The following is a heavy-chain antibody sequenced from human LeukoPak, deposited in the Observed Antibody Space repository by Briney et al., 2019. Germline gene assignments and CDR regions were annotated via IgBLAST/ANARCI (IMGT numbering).Heavy chain of an antibody. V-gene: IGHV4-59*01. CDR1: GGSISSYY. CDR3: ARGLLDGYPHPAAFEI. D-gene: IGHD5-24*01. CDR2: IYYSGST. Sequence: PSETLSLTCTVSGGSISSYYWSWIRQPPGKGLEWIGYIYYSGSTNYNPSLKSRVTISVDTSKNQFSLKLSSVTAADTAVYYWARGLLDGYPHPAAFEILGQGTMVTLSS. J-gene: IGHJ3*02.